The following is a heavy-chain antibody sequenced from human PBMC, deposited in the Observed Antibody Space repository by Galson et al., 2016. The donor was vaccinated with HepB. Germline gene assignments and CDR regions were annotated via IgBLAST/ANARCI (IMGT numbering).Heavy chain of an antibody. CDR1: GFSVTSSY. J-gene: IGHJ4*02. D-gene: IGHD2/OR15-2a*01. Sequence: SLRLSCAASGFSVTSSYMSWVRQAPGKGLEWVSVIYSSGATYYAESLEGRFIFSRHNSMNTVDLQMNSLRTEDTALYYCSRGLVGSTTAFDSWGQGALVAVSS. V-gene: IGHV3-53*04. CDR2: IYSSGAT. CDR3: SRGLVGSTTAFDS.